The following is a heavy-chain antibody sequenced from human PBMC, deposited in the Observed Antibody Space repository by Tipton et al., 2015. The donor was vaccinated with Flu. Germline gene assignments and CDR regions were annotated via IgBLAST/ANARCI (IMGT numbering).Heavy chain of an antibody. CDR1: GFTVSTDY. Sequence: VQLVQSGGGLIQPGGSLRLSCAASGFTVSTDYMSWVRQAPEKGLEWVSSIYADGSTIYADSIKGRFTIARDNSENTLYLHLNTLRVEDTAVYYCARDHPPSITVLGEITDYFGMDVWGQGTTVTVSS. CDR3: ARDHPPSITVLGEITDYFGMDV. CDR2: IYADGST. V-gene: IGHV3-53*01. J-gene: IGHJ6*02. D-gene: IGHD3-3*01.